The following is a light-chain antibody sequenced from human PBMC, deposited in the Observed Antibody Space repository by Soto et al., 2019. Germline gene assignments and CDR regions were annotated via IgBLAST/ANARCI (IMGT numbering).Light chain of an antibody. J-gene: IGKJ2*01. CDR3: HLYGTSPLFT. CDR2: GAS. V-gene: IGKV3-20*01. CDR1: QTVSSSY. Sequence: EIVLTQSPGTLSLSPGVRATLSCRASQTVSSSYLAWSQQKPGQAPRPLIYGASNRATVVPDRFSGTGSGTDFTLTISRLEPEDFAVYYCHLYGTSPLFTFGQGTKLEIK.